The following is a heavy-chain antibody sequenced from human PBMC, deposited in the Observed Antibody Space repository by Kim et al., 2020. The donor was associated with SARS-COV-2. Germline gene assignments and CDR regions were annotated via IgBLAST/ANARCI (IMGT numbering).Heavy chain of an antibody. J-gene: IGHJ4*02. CDR3: ASTRYRRYCSGGSCYSWFDY. Sequence: ASVKVSCKASGYTFTSYAMHWVRQAPGQRLEWMGWINAGNGNTKYSQKFQGRVTITRDTSASTAYMELSSLRSEDTAVYYCASTRYRRYCSGGSCYSWFDYWGQGTLGTVSS. D-gene: IGHD2-15*01. CDR2: INAGNGNT. V-gene: IGHV1-3*01. CDR1: GYTFTSYA.